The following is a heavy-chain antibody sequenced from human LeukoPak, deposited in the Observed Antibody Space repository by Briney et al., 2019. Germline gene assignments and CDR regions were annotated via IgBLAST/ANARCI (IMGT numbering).Heavy chain of an antibody. J-gene: IGHJ4*02. Sequence: GASVKVSCKASGYTFTSYGISWVRQAPGQGLEWMGWISAYNSNTNYAQNLQGRVTMTTDTSTSTAYMELRSLRSDDTAVYYCARGQTNRLLWVGESLSNINPFDYWGQGTLVTVSS. D-gene: IGHD3-10*01. CDR1: GYTFTSYG. V-gene: IGHV1-18*01. CDR3: ARGQTNRLLWVGESLSNINPFDY. CDR2: ISAYNSNT.